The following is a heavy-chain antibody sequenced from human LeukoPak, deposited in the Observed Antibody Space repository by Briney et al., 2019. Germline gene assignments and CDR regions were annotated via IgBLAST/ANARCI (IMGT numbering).Heavy chain of an antibody. CDR3: ARVNGNYPYYYGMDV. CDR1: GYSFTSYW. CDR2: IYPGDSDT. J-gene: IGHJ6*02. D-gene: IGHD4-17*01. V-gene: IGHV5-51*01. Sequence: GESLKISCKGSGYSFTSYWIGWVRQMPGKGLEWMGIIYPGDSDTRYSPSFQGQVTISADKSISTAYLQWSSLKASDTAMYYCARVNGNYPYYYGMDVWGQGTTVTVSS.